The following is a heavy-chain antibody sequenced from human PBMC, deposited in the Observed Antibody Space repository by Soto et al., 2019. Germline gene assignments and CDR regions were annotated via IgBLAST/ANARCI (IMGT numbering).Heavy chain of an antibody. Sequence: GGSLRLSCAASGFTFSRYAMHWVRQAPGKGLEWVAVISYDGSNKYYADSVKGRFTISRDNSKNTLYLQMNSLRAEDTAVYYCARDPKDRIEVAGIIDYWGQGTLVTVSS. D-gene: IGHD6-19*01. J-gene: IGHJ4*02. CDR1: GFTFSRYA. CDR3: ARDPKDRIEVAGIIDY. CDR2: ISYDGSNK. V-gene: IGHV3-30-3*01.